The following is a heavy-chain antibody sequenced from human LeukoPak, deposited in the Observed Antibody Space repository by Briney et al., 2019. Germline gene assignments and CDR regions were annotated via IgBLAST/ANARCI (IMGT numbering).Heavy chain of an antibody. CDR2: IHSNGNT. CDR3: ARQPSATAALDL. D-gene: IGHD5-18*01. Sequence: PSETLSLTCVGSGGSINGYYWSWIRQSPGKGLEWIAYIHSNGNTNYDPSFNSRVTLLVDTSVNQLSLRLTSVAAADTAIYYCARQPSATAALDLWGQGTTVIVSS. V-gene: IGHV4-59*08. CDR1: GGSINGYY. J-gene: IGHJ3*01.